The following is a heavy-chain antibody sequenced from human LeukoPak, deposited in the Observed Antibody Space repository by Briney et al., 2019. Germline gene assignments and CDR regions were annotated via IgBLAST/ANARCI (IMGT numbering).Heavy chain of an antibody. CDR3: AKDNGMFNVGYYYAMDV. Sequence: GGSLRLSCAASGFTFSSYGMHWVRQAPGKGLEWVAFIRYGETNKYYEDSVKGRFTVSRDISKNTLYLQMNSLRAEDTAVYYCAKDNGMFNVGYYYAMDVWGQGTTVTVSS. CDR2: IRYGETNK. V-gene: IGHV3-30*02. J-gene: IGHJ6*02. CDR1: GFTFSSYG. D-gene: IGHD3-10*02.